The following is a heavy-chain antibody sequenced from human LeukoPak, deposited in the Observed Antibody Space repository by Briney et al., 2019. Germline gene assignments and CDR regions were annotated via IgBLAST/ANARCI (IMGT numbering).Heavy chain of an antibody. V-gene: IGHV3-21*01. CDR2: ISSSSAYI. CDR3: AKDPPLAYSSSYFDY. D-gene: IGHD6-13*01. J-gene: IGHJ4*02. Sequence: PGGSLRLSCAASGFAFSSYSMNWVRQAPGTGLEWVSSISSSSAYIYYADSVKGRFTISRDNAKNSLYLQMNSLRAEDTAVYYCAKDPPLAYSSSYFDYWGQGTLVTVSS. CDR1: GFAFSSYS.